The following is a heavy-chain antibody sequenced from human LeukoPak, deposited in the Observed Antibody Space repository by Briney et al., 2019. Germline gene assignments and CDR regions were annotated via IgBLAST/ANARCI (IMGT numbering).Heavy chain of an antibody. V-gene: IGHV3-21*01. CDR3: ARGWISDSFDY. CDR1: GFTFSNYN. Sequence: GGSLRLSCAASGFTFSNYNMNWVRQAPGKGLEWVSSISSSSTYIYYADSVKGRFTISRDNAKNSLYLQMNSLRAEDTAVYYCARGWISDSFDYWGQGTLVTVSS. CDR2: ISSSSTYI. J-gene: IGHJ4*02. D-gene: IGHD5-12*01.